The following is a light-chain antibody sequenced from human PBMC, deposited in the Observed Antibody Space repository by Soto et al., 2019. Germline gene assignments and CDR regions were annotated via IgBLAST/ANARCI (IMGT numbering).Light chain of an antibody. J-gene: IGLJ1*01. CDR2: EVS. CDR1: SSDVGGYNY. CDR3: SSYTTSRTLV. Sequence: QSALTQPPSVSGSPGQSITISCTGTSSDVGGYNYVSWYQQHPGKVPKLMIFEVSNRPSGVSNRFSGSKSGNTASLTISGLQAEDEADYYCSSYTTSRTLVFGPGTKVTVL. V-gene: IGLV2-14*01.